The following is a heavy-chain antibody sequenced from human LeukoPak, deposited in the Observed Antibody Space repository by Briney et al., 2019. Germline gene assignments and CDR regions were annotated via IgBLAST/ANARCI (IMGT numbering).Heavy chain of an antibody. CDR2: IKQDGSEK. CDR1: GVTFGSYW. Sequence: GGSLRLSCAASGVTFGSYWMRWVRQAPGKGLEWVANIKQDGSEKYYVDSVKGRFTISRDNAKKSLYLQMNSLRAEDTAVYYCVRDRGGDGYSDNWGQGTPVTVSS. V-gene: IGHV3-7*03. CDR3: VRDRGGDGYSDN. D-gene: IGHD2-21*01. J-gene: IGHJ4*02.